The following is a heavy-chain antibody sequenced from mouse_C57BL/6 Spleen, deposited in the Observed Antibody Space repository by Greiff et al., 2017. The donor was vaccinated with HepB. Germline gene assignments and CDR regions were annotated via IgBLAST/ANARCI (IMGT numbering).Heavy chain of an antibody. CDR3: ARASRVYYDYDYYAMDY. D-gene: IGHD2-4*01. CDR2: INPNNGGT. CDR1: GYTFTDYN. J-gene: IGHJ4*01. Sequence: EVQLQQSGPELVKPGASVKIPCKASGYTFTDYNMDWVKQSHGKSLEWIGDINPNNGGTINNQKFKGKATLTVDKSSSTAYMELRSLTSEDTAVYYGARASRVYYDYDYYAMDYWGQGTSVTVSS. V-gene: IGHV1-18*01.